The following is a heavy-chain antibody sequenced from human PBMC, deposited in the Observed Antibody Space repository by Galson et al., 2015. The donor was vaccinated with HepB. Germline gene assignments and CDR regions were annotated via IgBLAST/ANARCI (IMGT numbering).Heavy chain of an antibody. V-gene: IGHV4-39*01. Sequence: CTVSGGSISSSTFYWGWIRQPPGKGLEWIGSVHYSGTTSYYNPSLKSRVTISLDTSKNQFSLKLSSVTAADTAVYYCVVAPNYYYFDLWGRGTLVTVSS. CDR3: VVAPNYYYFDL. CDR1: GGSISSSTFY. J-gene: IGHJ2*01. CDR2: VHYSGTT. D-gene: IGHD3-22*01.